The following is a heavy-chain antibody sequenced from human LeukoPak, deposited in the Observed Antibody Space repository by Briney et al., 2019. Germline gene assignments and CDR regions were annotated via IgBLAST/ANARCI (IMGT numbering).Heavy chain of an antibody. Sequence: SETLSLTCTVSGGSISSYYWSWIRQPPGKGLEWIGYIYYSGSTNYNPSLKSRVTISVDTSKNQFSLKLSSVTAADTAVYYCARILCSGGSCYSRYFDCWGQGTLVTVSS. CDR1: GGSISSYY. D-gene: IGHD2-15*01. V-gene: IGHV4-59*01. CDR3: ARILCSGGSCYSRYFDC. J-gene: IGHJ4*02. CDR2: IYYSGST.